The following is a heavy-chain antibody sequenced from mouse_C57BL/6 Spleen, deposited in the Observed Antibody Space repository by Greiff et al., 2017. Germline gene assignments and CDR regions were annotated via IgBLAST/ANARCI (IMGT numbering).Heavy chain of an antibody. CDR3: ARNMDD. V-gene: IGHV5-17*01. CDR2: ISSGSGTI. J-gene: IGHJ4*01. Sequence: EVKVVESGGGLVKPGGSLKLSCAASGFTFSDYGMHWVRQAPEKGLEWVAYISSGSGTIYYADTVKGRFTISRDKAKNTLFLQKTSLRSEDTAMYYCARNMDDWGKGTSVTVSS. CDR1: GFTFSDYG.